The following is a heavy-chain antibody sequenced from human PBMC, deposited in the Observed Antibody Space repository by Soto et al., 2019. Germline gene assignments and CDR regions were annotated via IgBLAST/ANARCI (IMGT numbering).Heavy chain of an antibody. D-gene: IGHD3-3*01. V-gene: IGHV4-38-2*01. CDR2: IYHSGST. Sequence: SETLSLTCAVSGYSISSGYYWGWIRQPPGKGLEWIGSIYHSGSTYYNPSLKSRVTISVDTSKNQFSLKLSSVTAADTAVYYCASSKLSGYPDYWGQGTLVTVSS. CDR3: ASSKLSGYPDY. CDR1: GYSISSGYY. J-gene: IGHJ4*02.